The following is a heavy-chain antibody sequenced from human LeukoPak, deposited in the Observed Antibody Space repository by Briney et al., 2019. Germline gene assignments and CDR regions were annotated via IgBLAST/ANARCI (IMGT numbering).Heavy chain of an antibody. CDR1: GFTFSSYE. Sequence: LGGSLRLSCAASGFTFSSYEMNWVRQAPGKGLEWVSYISSSRSNTIYYADSVKGRFTISRDNAKNSLYLQMNSPRVEDTAVYYCARAEGSGSSFDYWGQGTLVTVSS. CDR2: ISSSRSNTI. D-gene: IGHD3-10*01. J-gene: IGHJ4*02. CDR3: ARAEGSGSSFDY. V-gene: IGHV3-48*03.